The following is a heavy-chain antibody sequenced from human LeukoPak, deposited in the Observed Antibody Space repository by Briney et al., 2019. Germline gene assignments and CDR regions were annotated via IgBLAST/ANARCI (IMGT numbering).Heavy chain of an antibody. J-gene: IGHJ6*04. V-gene: IGHV3-23*01. D-gene: IGHD2-21*01. CDR1: GFTFSSYA. CDR2: VSYDITRT. CDR3: ARPGCGGNCYYRMDV. Sequence: GGSLRLSCAASGFTFSSYAMTWVRQAPGKGLEWISAVSYDITRTFYADSVKGRFAISRDNSRNTLFLQMNSLRADDAAVYYCARPGCGGNCYYRMDVWGKGTTVTVSS.